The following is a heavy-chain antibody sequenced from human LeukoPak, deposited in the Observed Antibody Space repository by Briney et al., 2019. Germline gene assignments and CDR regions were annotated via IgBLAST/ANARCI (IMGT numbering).Heavy chain of an antibody. CDR3: ARDYDFWSDNLADAFDI. CDR2: IIPIFGTA. CDR1: GGTFSSYA. Sequence: GASVKVSCKASGGTFSSYAISWVRQAPGQGLEWMGGIIPIFGTANYAQKFQGRVTITTDESTSTAYMELRSLRSDDTAVYYCARDYDFWSDNLADAFDIWGQGTMVTVSS. D-gene: IGHD3-3*01. V-gene: IGHV1-69*05. J-gene: IGHJ3*02.